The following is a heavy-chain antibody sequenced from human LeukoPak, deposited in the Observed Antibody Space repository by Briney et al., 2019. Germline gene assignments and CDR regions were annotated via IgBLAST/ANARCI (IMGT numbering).Heavy chain of an antibody. D-gene: IGHD3-10*01. J-gene: IGHJ3*02. Sequence: SETLSLTCTVSGGSISSSRVYWDWIRQPPGKGLEWIGSISYTGITYYNPSLKSRVTISVDTSKNQFSLKLSPVTAADTAVYYCARNPYYYDSGSYYNSAFDIWGQGTLVTVSS. CDR1: GGSISSSRVY. CDR3: ARNPYYYDSGSYYNSAFDI. V-gene: IGHV4-39*01. CDR2: ISYTGIT.